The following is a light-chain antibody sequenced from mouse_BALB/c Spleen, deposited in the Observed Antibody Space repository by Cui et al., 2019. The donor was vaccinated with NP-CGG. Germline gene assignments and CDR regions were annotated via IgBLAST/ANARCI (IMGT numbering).Light chain of an antibody. Sequence: QPVVTQESAPTTSPGETATLTCRSSTGTVTTSNYANWVQEIPDHLFTGLIGGTNNRAPGVPARFSGSLIGDKAALTITGAQTEDEAIYFCALWYSNHWVFGGGTKLTVL. CDR2: GTN. CDR3: ALWYSNHWV. J-gene: IGLJ1*01. V-gene: IGLV1*01. CDR1: TGTVTTSNY.